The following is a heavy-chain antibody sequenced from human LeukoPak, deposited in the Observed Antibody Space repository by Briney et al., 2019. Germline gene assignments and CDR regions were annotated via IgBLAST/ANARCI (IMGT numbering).Heavy chain of an antibody. D-gene: IGHD5-18*01. Sequence: LSGVSLRLSCAASGCTFSIYAMRWVRRAPGMGLEWVSAISGSGGSTYYADSVKGRFTISRDNSKNTLYLQMNSLRAEDTAVYYCAKERGYSPQRGVDYWGQGTLVTVSS. J-gene: IGHJ4*02. CDR1: GCTFSIYA. CDR2: ISGSGGST. V-gene: IGHV3-23*01. CDR3: AKERGYSPQRGVDY.